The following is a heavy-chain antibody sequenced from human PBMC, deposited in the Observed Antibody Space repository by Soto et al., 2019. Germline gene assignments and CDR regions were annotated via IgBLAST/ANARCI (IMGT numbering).Heavy chain of an antibody. V-gene: IGHV3-74*01. CDR1: GFGFSLYR. CDR2: INGDGSDT. CDR3: ARDFGEVGATAVYDI. J-gene: IGHJ3*02. D-gene: IGHD1-26*01. Sequence: GFGFSLYRMHWFRPATGKVLVWVSRINGDGSDTSYGDSVKGRFTTSRDNAKNTLYLHMNSLGAEDTAVYYCARDFGEVGATAVYDIWGQGTMVTVSS.